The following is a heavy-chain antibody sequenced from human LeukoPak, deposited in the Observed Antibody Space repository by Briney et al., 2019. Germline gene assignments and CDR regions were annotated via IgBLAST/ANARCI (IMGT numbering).Heavy chain of an antibody. CDR2: IYSDNT. J-gene: IGHJ4*02. CDR3: ARPGISGSYDY. Sequence: GGSLRLSCTVSGFTVSSNSMSWVRQAPGKGLEWASFIYSDNTHYSDSVKGRFTISRDNSKNTLYLQMNSLRAEDTAVYYCARPGISGSYDYWGQGTLVTVSS. V-gene: IGHV3-53*01. CDR1: GFTVSSNS. D-gene: IGHD1-26*01.